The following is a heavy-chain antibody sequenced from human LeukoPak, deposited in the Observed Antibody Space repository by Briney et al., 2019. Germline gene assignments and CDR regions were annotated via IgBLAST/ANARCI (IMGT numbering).Heavy chain of an antibody. J-gene: IGHJ6*02. CDR3: AKGLGYCSSTSCYLYYYYGMDV. CDR1: GFNFSSFA. V-gene: IGHV3-23*01. D-gene: IGHD2-2*01. Sequence: GGSLRLSCVVSGFNFSSFAMNWVRQAPGKGLEWVSAISGSGGSTYYADSVKGRFTISRDNSKNTLYLQMNSLRAEDTAVYYCAKGLGYCSSTSCYLYYYYGMDVWGQGTTVTVSS. CDR2: ISGSGGST.